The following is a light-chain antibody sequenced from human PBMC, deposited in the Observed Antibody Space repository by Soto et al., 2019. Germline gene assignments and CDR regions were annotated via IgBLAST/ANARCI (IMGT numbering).Light chain of an antibody. Sequence: DIELTQSPGTLSLSAGERATLSCRASQSVSSRYSAWHQQKPDQAPRLLISAASTRATGFPDRCSGSGCAKAFSLLTIRLQPQDFAVSYCHQYDNSRWTFGQGTKVEIK. J-gene: IGKJ1*01. CDR3: HQYDNSRWT. V-gene: IGKV3-20*01. CDR1: QSVSSRY. CDR2: AAS.